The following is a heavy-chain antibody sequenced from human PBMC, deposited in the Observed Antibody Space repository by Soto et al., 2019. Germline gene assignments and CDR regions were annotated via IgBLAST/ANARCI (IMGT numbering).Heavy chain of an antibody. J-gene: IGHJ5*01. Sequence: ASVKVSCKASGYTSADFGISRVRQAPGEGLERMGWVSGNNGASNPAPKVQGRITMTLDTSTGVSYMALRSLRYDDTAIYYCVRDQKYSGVNANWFDSWGHGTLVTVS. CDR1: GYTSADFG. V-gene: IGHV1-18*04. D-gene: IGHD2-15*01. CDR3: VRDQKYSGVNANWFDS. CDR2: VSGNNGAS.